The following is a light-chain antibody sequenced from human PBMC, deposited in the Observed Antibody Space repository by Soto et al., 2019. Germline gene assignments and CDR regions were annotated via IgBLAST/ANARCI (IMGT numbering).Light chain of an antibody. CDR2: DSY. Sequence: EVVLTHSPVTLSLSPGERATLSGRASQSFRGLLAWYQQKPGQAPRLLIYDSYNRATGIPPRFSGSESGTDFTLTISSLEPEDSAVYYCQQRHMWPITFGQGTRLEIK. J-gene: IGKJ5*01. V-gene: IGKV3-11*01. CDR1: QSFRGL. CDR3: QQRHMWPIT.